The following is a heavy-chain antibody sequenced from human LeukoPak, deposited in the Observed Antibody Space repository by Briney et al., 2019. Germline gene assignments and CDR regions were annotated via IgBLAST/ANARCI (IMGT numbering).Heavy chain of an antibody. Sequence: KPSETLSLTCTVSGASVSFTSYCWGWIRQPPGKGLDWIGNIYYNGFSYYNPSLKSRLTMSVDTSKNPFSLKLRSVNTTDTAVYFCVRVDDFFSGYGTFDLWGQGTPVTVSS. D-gene: IGHD3-3*01. V-gene: IGHV4-39*01. CDR1: GASVSFTSYC. CDR2: IYYNGFS. J-gene: IGHJ4*02. CDR3: VRVDDFFSGYGTFDL.